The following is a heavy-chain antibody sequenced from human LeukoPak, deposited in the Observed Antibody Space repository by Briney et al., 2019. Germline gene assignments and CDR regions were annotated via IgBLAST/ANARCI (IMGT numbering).Heavy chain of an antibody. CDR1: GFTFGDYA. J-gene: IGHJ5*02. CDR2: ISSSSSYI. V-gene: IGHV3-21*01. D-gene: IGHD1-26*01. CDR3: ARLSSGWYLQYSGSYLRFDP. Sequence: GGSLRLSCTASGFTFGDYAMSWFRQAPGKGLEWVSSISSSSSYIYYADSVKGRFTISRDNAKNSLYLQMSSLRAEDTAVYYCARLSSGWYLQYSGSYLRFDPWGQGTLVTVSS.